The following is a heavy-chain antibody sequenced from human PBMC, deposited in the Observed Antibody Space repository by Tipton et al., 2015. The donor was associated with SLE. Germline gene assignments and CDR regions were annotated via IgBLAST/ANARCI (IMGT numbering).Heavy chain of an antibody. CDR3: ANSVSYYYGMDV. Sequence: SLRLSCAASGFTFSGYAMHWVRQAPGKGLEWVAVISYDGSNKYYADSVKGRFTISRDNSKNTLYLQMNSLRAEDTAVYYCANSVSYYYGMDVWGQGTTVTVSS. CDR1: GFTFSGYA. V-gene: IGHV3-30*04. D-gene: IGHD4-11*01. J-gene: IGHJ6*02. CDR2: ISYDGSNK.